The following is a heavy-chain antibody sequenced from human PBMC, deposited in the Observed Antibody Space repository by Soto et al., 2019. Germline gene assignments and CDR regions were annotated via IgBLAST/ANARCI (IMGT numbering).Heavy chain of an antibody. CDR1: GGSISSSNW. CDR3: ASHAPYYDFWSGYYIKDYFDY. CDR2: IYHSGST. D-gene: IGHD3-3*01. J-gene: IGHJ4*02. Sequence: QVQLQESGPGLVKPSGTLSLTCAVSGGSISSSNWWSWVRQPPGKGLEWIGEIYHSGSTNYNPSLKSRVTISVDKSKNQFSLKLSSVTAADTAVYYCASHAPYYDFWSGYYIKDYFDYWGQGTLVTVSS. V-gene: IGHV4-4*02.